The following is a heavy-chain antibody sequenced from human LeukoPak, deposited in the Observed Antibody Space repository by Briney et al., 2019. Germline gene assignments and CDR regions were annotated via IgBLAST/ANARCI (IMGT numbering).Heavy chain of an antibody. CDR1: GFTFSSYG. CDR3: AKGSIYVWGSYRSNWFDP. J-gene: IGHJ5*02. Sequence: GGSLRLSCAASGFTFSSYGMSWVRQAPGKGLEWVSAISGSGGDTYHADSVKGRFTISRDNSKNTLFLQMNSLRAEDTAVYYCAKGSIYVWGSYRSNWFDPWGQGTLVTVSS. V-gene: IGHV3-23*01. CDR2: ISGSGGDT. D-gene: IGHD3-16*02.